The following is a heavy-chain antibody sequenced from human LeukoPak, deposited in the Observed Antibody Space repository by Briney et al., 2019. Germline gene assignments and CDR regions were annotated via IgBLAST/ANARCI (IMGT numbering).Heavy chain of an antibody. V-gene: IGHV3-23*01. CDR1: GFTFSSYS. J-gene: IGHJ4*02. CDR3: AKEGRSGYCSSTSCSTYYFDY. Sequence: GGSLRLSCAASGFTFSSYSMHWVRQAPGKGLEWVSAISGSGGSTYYADSVKGRFTISRDNSKNTLYLQMNSLRAEDTAVYYCAKEGRSGYCSSTSCSTYYFDYWGQGTLVTVSS. D-gene: IGHD2-2*03. CDR2: ISGSGGST.